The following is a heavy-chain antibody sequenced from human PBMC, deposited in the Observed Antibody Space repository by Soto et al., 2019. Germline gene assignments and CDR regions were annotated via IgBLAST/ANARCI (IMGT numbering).Heavy chain of an antibody. D-gene: IGHD3-3*01. CDR2: IIPIFGTA. Sequence: SVKVSCKASGGTFSSYAISWVRQAPGQGLEWMGGIIPIFGTANYAQKFQGRVTITADESTSTAYMELSSLRSEDTAVYYCARTGGGAGRFLEWLLDVDYWGQGTLVTVSS. CDR1: GGTFSSYA. J-gene: IGHJ4*02. V-gene: IGHV1-69*13. CDR3: ARTGGGAGRFLEWLLDVDY.